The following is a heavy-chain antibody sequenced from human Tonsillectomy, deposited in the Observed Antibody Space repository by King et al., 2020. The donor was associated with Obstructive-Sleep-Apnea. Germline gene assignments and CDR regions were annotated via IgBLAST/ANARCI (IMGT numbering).Heavy chain of an antibody. V-gene: IGHV4-61*01. CDR2: IYYSETT. CDR1: GGSVSTGSYY. J-gene: IGHJ4*02. Sequence: VQLQESGPGLVKPSETLSLTCTVSGGSVSTGSYYWRWIRQPPGKGLEWIGAIYYSETTNYNPSLKSRVTISVDTSKNQFSLNLSSVTAADTAVYYCARGYSYGDFDYWGQGTLVSVSS. D-gene: IGHD5-18*01. CDR3: ARGYSYGDFDY.